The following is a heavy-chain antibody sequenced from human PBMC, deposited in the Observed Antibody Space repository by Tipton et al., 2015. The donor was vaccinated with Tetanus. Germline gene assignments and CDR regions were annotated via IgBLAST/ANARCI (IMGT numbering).Heavy chain of an antibody. J-gene: IGHJ4*02. D-gene: IGHD6-19*01. Sequence: GSTNYSRSLKSRVTISVDTSKNQFSLKLSSVTAADTAVYFCARPRLYPVGWTDYWGQGALVTVSS. V-gene: IGHV4-39*01. CDR3: ARPRLYPVGWTDY. CDR2: GST.